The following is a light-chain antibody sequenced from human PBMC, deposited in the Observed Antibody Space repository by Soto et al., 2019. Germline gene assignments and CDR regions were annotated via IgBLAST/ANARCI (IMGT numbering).Light chain of an antibody. Sequence: QSALTQPPSASGTPGQRVTISCSGSSSNIGSNYVFWYQQLPGTAPKLLIYRNNQRPSGVPDRFSVSKSGTSASLAISGLRSEDEAEYYCAAWDDSLSGRVFGGGTKVTVL. J-gene: IGLJ3*02. CDR2: RNN. V-gene: IGLV1-47*01. CDR1: SSNIGSNY. CDR3: AAWDDSLSGRV.